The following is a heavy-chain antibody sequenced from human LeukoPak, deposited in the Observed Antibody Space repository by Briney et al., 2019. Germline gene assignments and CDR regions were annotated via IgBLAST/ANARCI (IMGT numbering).Heavy chain of an antibody. Sequence: GESLKISRKTSGFTFTTHRIAWVRQKPGEGLELMGIIYPGDSDTNYSPAFQGQVTISADKSTNTAYLLWSSLKASDTAMYYCARYYFWTGSYFYDYWGQGTLVTVSS. V-gene: IGHV5-51*01. D-gene: IGHD3/OR15-3a*01. CDR1: GFTFTTHR. J-gene: IGHJ4*02. CDR3: ARYYFWTGSYFYDY. CDR2: IYPGDSDT.